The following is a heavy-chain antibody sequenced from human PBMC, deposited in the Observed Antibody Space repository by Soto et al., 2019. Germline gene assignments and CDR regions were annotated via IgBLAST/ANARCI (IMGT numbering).Heavy chain of an antibody. Sequence: VKVSCKASGYTFTSYVMHWVRQAPGQRLEWMGWINAGNDNTKYSEKFQGRVTITRDTSASTVYMELSSLSSEDTAVYYCARVGHYYYGMDVWGQGTTVTVSS. V-gene: IGHV1-3*01. CDR3: ARVGHYYYGMDV. D-gene: IGHD3-3*01. J-gene: IGHJ6*02. CDR2: INAGNDNT. CDR1: GYTFTSYV.